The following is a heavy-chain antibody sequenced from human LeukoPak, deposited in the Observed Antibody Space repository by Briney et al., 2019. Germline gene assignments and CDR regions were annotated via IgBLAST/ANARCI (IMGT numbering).Heavy chain of an antibody. J-gene: IGHJ3*02. V-gene: IGHV3-7*03. CDR1: GFTFSSYG. Sequence: GGSLRLSCAASGFTFSSYGMHWVRQAPGKGLEWVANIKQDGSEKYYVDSVKGRFTISRDNAKNTLYLQMNSLRAEDTAVYYCAKDLRSLYYDILTGYGPDAFDIWGQGTMVTVSS. D-gene: IGHD3-9*01. CDR3: AKDLRSLYYDILTGYGPDAFDI. CDR2: IKQDGSEK.